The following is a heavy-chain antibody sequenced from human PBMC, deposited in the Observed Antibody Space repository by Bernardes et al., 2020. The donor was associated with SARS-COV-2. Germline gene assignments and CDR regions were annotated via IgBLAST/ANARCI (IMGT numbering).Heavy chain of an antibody. Sequence: SETLSLTRIVSGGSISSSFYYWGWIRQPPGKGLEWIGSIFYSGSTHYNPSLKSRVTISVDTSKNHFSLKLSSVTAADTAVYYCATPRGYSGYAFDYWGQGTLVTVSS. J-gene: IGHJ4*02. CDR2: IFYSGST. CDR1: GGSISSSFYY. CDR3: ATPRGYSGYAFDY. V-gene: IGHV4-39*02. D-gene: IGHD5-12*01.